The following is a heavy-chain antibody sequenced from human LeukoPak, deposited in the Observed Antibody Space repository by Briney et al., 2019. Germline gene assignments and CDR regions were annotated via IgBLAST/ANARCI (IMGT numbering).Heavy chain of an antibody. D-gene: IGHD6-19*01. J-gene: IGHJ2*01. CDR2: IYYSGST. CDR3: AREGTAVADIDPISWYFDL. Sequence: SETLSLTCTVSGGSISSYYWSWIRQPPGKGLEWIGYIYYSGSTNYNPSLKSRVTMSVDTSKNQFSLKLSSVTAADTAVYYCAREGTAVADIDPISWYFDLWGRGTLVTVSS. V-gene: IGHV4-59*01. CDR1: GGSISSYY.